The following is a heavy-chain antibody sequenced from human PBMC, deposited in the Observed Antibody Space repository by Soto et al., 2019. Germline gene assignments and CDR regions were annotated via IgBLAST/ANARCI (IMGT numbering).Heavy chain of an antibody. CDR2: IKRDGSAT. D-gene: IGHD4-17*01. Sequence: GSLRLSCTASGFMFGSYWMTCVRDVPGKGLQLVANIKRDGSATYSVNFVKGRSTITRDSADNSVFLDRNNRRVDETANYYCARVRATDYEIDYWGQGALVTVSS. J-gene: IGHJ4*02. CDR3: ARVRATDYEIDY. V-gene: IGHV3-7*03. CDR1: GFMFGSYW.